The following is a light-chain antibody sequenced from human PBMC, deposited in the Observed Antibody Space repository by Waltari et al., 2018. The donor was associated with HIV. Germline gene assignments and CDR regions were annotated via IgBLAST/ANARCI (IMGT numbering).Light chain of an antibody. J-gene: IGLJ2*01. CDR1: SGHSDYA. V-gene: IGLV4-69*01. Sequence: VLTQSPSASASLGASVNLTCTLSSGHSDYAIAWYQRQPEKGPRHWMRINSDGIHIKGDAIPDRFSGSSSGPERYLTISSLQSEDEAEYFCQTWGTGIGVVFGGGTHLTVL. CDR3: QTWGTGIGVV. CDR2: INSDGIH.